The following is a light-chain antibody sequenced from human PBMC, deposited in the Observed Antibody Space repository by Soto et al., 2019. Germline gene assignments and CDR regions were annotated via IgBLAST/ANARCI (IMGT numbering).Light chain of an antibody. Sequence: QTVVTQEPSFSVSPGGTVTLTCGLSSGPVFTSSYPNWYQQTPGQAPRTLIFNTNTRSSGVPDRFSGSILGDKADLTITGAQAEDDSYYYCLLYLGGGIWVFGGGTKVTVL. CDR1: SGPVFTSSY. J-gene: IGLJ3*02. V-gene: IGLV8-61*01. CDR2: NTN. CDR3: LLYLGGGIWV.